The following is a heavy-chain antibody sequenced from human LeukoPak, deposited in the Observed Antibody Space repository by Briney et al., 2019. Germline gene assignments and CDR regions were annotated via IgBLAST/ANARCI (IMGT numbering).Heavy chain of an antibody. D-gene: IGHD6-19*01. Sequence: SSETLSLTCTVSGYSISSGYYWGWIRQPPGKGLEWIGSIYHSGSTYYNPSLKSRVTISVDTSKNQFSLKLSSVTAAATAVYYCARVDPYDGIAVAGTVGYYYYMDVWGKGTTVTVSS. V-gene: IGHV4-38-2*02. CDR3: ARVDPYDGIAVAGTVGYYYYMDV. CDR2: IYHSGST. J-gene: IGHJ6*03. CDR1: GYSISSGYY.